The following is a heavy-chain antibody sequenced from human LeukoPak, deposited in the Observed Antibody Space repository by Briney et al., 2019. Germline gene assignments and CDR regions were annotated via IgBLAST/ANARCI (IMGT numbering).Heavy chain of an antibody. CDR2: IYPGDSDT. CDR1: GYSFTSYW. D-gene: IGHD6-6*01. CDR3: ARLGIARSAPHDY. V-gene: IGHV5-51*01. Sequence: GESLKISCRASGYSFTSYWIGWVRQMPGKGLEWMGIIYPGDSDTRYSPSFQGQVTISADKSISTAYLQWSSLKASDTAMYYCARLGIARSAPHDYWGQGTLVTVSS. J-gene: IGHJ4*02.